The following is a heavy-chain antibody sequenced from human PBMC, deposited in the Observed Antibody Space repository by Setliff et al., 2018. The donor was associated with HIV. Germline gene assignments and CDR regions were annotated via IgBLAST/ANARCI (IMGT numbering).Heavy chain of an antibody. J-gene: IGHJ6*03. CDR3: ARGPYCSSSTCYGPLYYYYYMDV. Sequence: SVKVSCKTSGYSFADYGITWVRQAPGQGLEWMGWISTYNGNTNYAQKLQGRVTMTSEISTRTAYMEVRSLRSDDTAVYYCARGPYCSSSTCYGPLYYYYYMDVWGKGPRSPSP. D-gene: IGHD2-2*01. V-gene: IGHV1-18*04. CDR1: GYSFADYG. CDR2: ISTYNGNT.